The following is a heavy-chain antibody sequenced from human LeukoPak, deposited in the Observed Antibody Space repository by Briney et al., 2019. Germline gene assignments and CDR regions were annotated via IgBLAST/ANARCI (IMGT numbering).Heavy chain of an antibody. D-gene: IGHD1-26*01. CDR3: ARVLGPRDWFDP. CDR2: ISAYNGNT. CDR1: GGTFSSYG. Sequence: ASVKVSCKASGGTFSSYGISWVRQAPGQGLEWMGWISAYNGNTNYAQKLQGRVTMTTDTSTSTAYIELRSLRSDDTAVYYCARVLGPRDWFDPWGQGTLVTVSS. J-gene: IGHJ5*02. V-gene: IGHV1-18*01.